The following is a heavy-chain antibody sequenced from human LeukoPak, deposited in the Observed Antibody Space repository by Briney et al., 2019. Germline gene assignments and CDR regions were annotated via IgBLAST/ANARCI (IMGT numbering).Heavy chain of an antibody. V-gene: IGHV5-51*01. CDR2: IYPGDSDT. CDR1: GYSFTSYW. Sequence: GESLKISCKGSGYSFTSYWIGWVRQMRVKALEWVGIIYPGDSDTRYSPSFQGQVTISADKSISTAYLQWSSLKASDTAMHYCARRYGDYSLYFDYWGQGTLVTVSS. J-gene: IGHJ4*02. D-gene: IGHD4-17*01. CDR3: ARRYGDYSLYFDY.